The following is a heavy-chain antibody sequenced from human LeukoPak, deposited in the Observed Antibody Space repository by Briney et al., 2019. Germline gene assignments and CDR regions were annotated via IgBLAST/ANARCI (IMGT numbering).Heavy chain of an antibody. D-gene: IGHD6-19*01. CDR3: ARGYSSGWYHPNYYYYGMDV. J-gene: IGHJ6*02. Sequence: SETLSLTCAVYGGSFSGYYWSWIRQPPGKGLEWIGEINHSGSTNYNPSLKSRVTISVDTSKNQFSLKLGSVTAADTAVYYCARGYSSGWYHPNYYYYGMDVWGQGTTVTVSS. CDR1: GGSFSGYY. V-gene: IGHV4-34*01. CDR2: INHSGST.